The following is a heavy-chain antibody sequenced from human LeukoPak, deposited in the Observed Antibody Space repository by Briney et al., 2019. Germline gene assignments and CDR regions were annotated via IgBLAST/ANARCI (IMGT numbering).Heavy chain of an antibody. CDR1: XGSFSGYX. Sequence: SETLSLTCAVYXGSFSGYXXXWIRQPPXXXXXXXXXXXHSGSTNYNPSLKSRVTISVDTSKNQFSLKLSSVTAADTAVYYCARGGEDCSSTSCYNWFDPWGQGTLVTVSS. CDR3: ARGGEDCSSTSCYNWFDP. D-gene: IGHD2-2*01. V-gene: IGHV4-34*01. CDR2: XXHSGST. J-gene: IGHJ5*02.